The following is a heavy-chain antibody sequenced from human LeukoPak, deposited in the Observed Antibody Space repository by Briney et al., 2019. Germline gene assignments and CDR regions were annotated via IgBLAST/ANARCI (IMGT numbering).Heavy chain of an antibody. CDR2: ILSKTSGGTT. CDR1: GLAFGNAW. V-gene: IGHV3-15*01. CDR3: TTYRYDYGSTGYSYFDY. D-gene: IGHD3-22*01. J-gene: IGHJ4*02. Sequence: GGSRTLSCAASGLAFGNAWMAWVRQAPGKGLEWVSRILSKTSGGTTDYAASVKGRFTIPRDDSKSTLYLQMNSLKTEDTAVYYCTTYRYDYGSTGYSYFDYWGRGTLVTVSS.